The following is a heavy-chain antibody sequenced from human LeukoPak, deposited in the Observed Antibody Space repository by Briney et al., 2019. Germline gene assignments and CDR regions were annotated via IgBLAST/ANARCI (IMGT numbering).Heavy chain of an antibody. CDR3: ARDYDSSGYYESLDY. D-gene: IGHD3-22*01. J-gene: IGHJ4*02. V-gene: IGHV3-53*01. CDR1: VFTVSVDY. Sequence: PGGSLRLSCAASVFTVSVDYMSCVPHAPGKGLKWVSVIYSGGSTYYADSVKGRFTLSRDNANNSLYLQMNSLRAEDTAVYYCARDYDSSGYYESLDYWGQGTLVTVSS. CDR2: IYSGGST.